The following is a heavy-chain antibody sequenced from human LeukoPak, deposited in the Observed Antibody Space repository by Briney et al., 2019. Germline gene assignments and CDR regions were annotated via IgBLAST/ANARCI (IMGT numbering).Heavy chain of an antibody. CDR2: IYYSGST. J-gene: IGHJ4*02. Sequence: MPSETLSLTCTVSGGSISSSSYYWGWIRQPPGKGLEWIGSIYYSGSTYYNPSLKSRVTISVDTSKNQFSLKLSSVTAADTAVYYCARGGPERPSSSWRPSYYFDYWGQGTLVTVSS. D-gene: IGHD6-13*01. CDR1: GGSISSSSYY. CDR3: ARGGPERPSSSWRPSYYFDY. V-gene: IGHV4-39*07.